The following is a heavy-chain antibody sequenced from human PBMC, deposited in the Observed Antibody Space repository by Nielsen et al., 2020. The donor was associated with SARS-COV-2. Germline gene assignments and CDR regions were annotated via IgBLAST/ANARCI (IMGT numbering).Heavy chain of an antibody. V-gene: IGHV3-30*04. Sequence: GESLKISCAASGFTFGSFAMHWVRQAPGKGLEWVAAISYDGNIGNYADSVKGRFSVSRDNSRNTLYLQMNSLRVEDTAVYYCANGYSPDYWGQGTLVTISS. J-gene: IGHJ4*02. CDR3: ANGYSPDY. CDR2: ISYDGNIG. CDR1: GFTFGSFA. D-gene: IGHD2-15*01.